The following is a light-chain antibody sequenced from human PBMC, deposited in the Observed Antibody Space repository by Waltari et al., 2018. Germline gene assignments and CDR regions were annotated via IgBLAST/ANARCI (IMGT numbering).Light chain of an antibody. V-gene: IGLV2-14*01. CDR3: SSYTTSSAPGV. CDR2: EVS. CDR1: DSDVGAYDF. J-gene: IGLJ1*01. Sequence: QSALTQPASVSGSPGQPITISCSGTDSDVGAYDFVSRYQQHPGKAPHLIIYEVSNRPSGISNRFSASKSGNTASLTISRLQAEDEADYYCSSYTTSSAPGVFGTGTRVTVL.